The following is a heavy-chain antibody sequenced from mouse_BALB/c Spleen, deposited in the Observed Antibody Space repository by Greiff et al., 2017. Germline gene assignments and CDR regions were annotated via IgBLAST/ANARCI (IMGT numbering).Heavy chain of an antibody. V-gene: IGHV1-87*01. Sequence: VQLQQSGAELARPGASVKLSCKASGYTFTSYWMQWVKQRPGQGLEWIGAIYPGDGDTRYTQKFKGKATLTADKSSSTAYMQLSSLASEDSAVYYCARDRGLDYWGQGTSVTVSS. CDR1: GYTFTSYW. D-gene: IGHD2-14*01. CDR3: ARDRGLDY. J-gene: IGHJ4*01. CDR2: IYPGDGDT.